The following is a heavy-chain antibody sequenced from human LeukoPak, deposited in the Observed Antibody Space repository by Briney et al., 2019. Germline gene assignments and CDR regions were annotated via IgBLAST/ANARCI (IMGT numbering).Heavy chain of an antibody. CDR3: ARRRRIAAAGTDAFDI. CDR1: GGSISSYY. CDR2: IYYSGST. D-gene: IGHD6-13*01. Sequence: SETLSLTCTVSGGSISSYYWSWIRQPPGKGLEWIGYIYYSGSTNYNPSLKSRVTISVDTSKNQFSQKLSSVTAADTAVYYCARRRRIAAAGTDAFDIWGQGTMATVSS. J-gene: IGHJ3*02. V-gene: IGHV4-59*12.